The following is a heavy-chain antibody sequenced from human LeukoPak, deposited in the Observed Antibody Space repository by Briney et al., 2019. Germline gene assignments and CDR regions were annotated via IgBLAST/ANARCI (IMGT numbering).Heavy chain of an antibody. CDR3: ARYTSSWFFDS. CDR1: GDSVSSNSAA. J-gene: IGHJ4*02. Sequence: SQTLPLTYAISGDSVSSNSAAWNWIMQSPSRVLEWLGRTYYRSRWYSDYAVSVRSRITINPDTSKNQSSLQLTHVTPEDTAVYYCARYTSSWFFDSWGLGTLVTVSS. D-gene: IGHD6-13*01. CDR2: TYYRSRWYS. V-gene: IGHV6-1*01.